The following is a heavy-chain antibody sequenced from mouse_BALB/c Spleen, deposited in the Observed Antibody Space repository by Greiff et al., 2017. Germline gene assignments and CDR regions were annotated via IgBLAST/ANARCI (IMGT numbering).Heavy chain of an antibody. J-gene: IGHJ4*01. CDR2: INPSTGYT. Sequence: VQLQQSGAELAKPGASVKMSCKASGYTFTSYWMHWVKQRPGQGLEWIGYINPSTGYTEYNQKFKDKATLTADKSSSTAYMQLSSLTSEDSAVYYCARWGYDVDAMDYWGQGTSVTVSS. CDR3: ARWGYDVDAMDY. D-gene: IGHD2-14*01. V-gene: IGHV1-7*01. CDR1: GYTFTSYW.